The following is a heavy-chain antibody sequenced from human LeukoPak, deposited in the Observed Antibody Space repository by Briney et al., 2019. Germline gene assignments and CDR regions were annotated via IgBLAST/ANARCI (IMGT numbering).Heavy chain of an antibody. Sequence: GGSLRLSCAASGFTFSSYAMNWVRQAPGKGLEWVSSISTSSSYIYYADSVKGRFTISRDNAKNSLFLQMNSLRVEDTAVYYCARDGSGWSNWFDPWGQGTLVTVSS. J-gene: IGHJ5*02. V-gene: IGHV3-21*01. CDR2: ISTSSSYI. CDR1: GFTFSSYA. CDR3: ARDGSGWSNWFDP. D-gene: IGHD6-19*01.